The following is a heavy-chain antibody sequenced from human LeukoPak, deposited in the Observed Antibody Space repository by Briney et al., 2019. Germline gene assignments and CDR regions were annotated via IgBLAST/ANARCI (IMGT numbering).Heavy chain of an antibody. CDR3: ARDRWGSSGYYVGVFDY. J-gene: IGHJ4*02. CDR2: IIPIFGTA. D-gene: IGHD3-22*01. Sequence: ASVKVSCKASGGTFSSYAISWVRQAPGQGLEWMGGIIPIFGTANYAQKFQGRVTITADESTSTAYMELRSLRSDDTAVYYCARDRWGSSGYYVGVFDYWGQGTLVTVSS. CDR1: GGTFSSYA. V-gene: IGHV1-69*13.